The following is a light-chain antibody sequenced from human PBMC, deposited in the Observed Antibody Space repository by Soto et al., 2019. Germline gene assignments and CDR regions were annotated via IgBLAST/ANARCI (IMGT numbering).Light chain of an antibody. CDR1: QSVSSNF. Sequence: EIVLTQSPGTLSLSPGERATLSCRASQSVSSNFLAWYQQKPGQAPSLLIYGASSRATGIPDRFSGSASGTDFTLTISRLEPEDCAVYYCQLYGSSPLFTFGQGTKVEIQ. CDR3: QLYGSSPLFT. V-gene: IGKV3-20*01. CDR2: GAS. J-gene: IGKJ2*01.